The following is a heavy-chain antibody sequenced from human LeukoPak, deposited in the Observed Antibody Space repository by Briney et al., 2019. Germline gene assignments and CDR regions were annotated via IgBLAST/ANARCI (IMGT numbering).Heavy chain of an antibody. D-gene: IGHD2-2*02. Sequence: GGSLRLSCAASGFTFSSYSMNWVRQAPGKGLEWVSSISSSSSYIYYADSVKGRFTISRDNAKSSLYLQMNSLRAEDTAVYYCANRYCSSTSCYKVSSYYYYMDVWGKGTTVTVSS. V-gene: IGHV3-21*01. J-gene: IGHJ6*03. CDR1: GFTFSSYS. CDR3: ANRYCSSTSCYKVSSYYYYMDV. CDR2: ISSSSSYI.